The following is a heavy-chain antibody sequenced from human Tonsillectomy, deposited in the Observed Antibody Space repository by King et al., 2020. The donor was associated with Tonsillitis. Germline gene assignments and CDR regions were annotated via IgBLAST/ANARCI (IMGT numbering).Heavy chain of an antibody. CDR2: ISPYSGNT. CDR3: ARGIEQWLAPFDF. D-gene: IGHD6-19*01. J-gene: IGHJ4*02. Sequence: QLVQSGAELRKPGASVQGSCKASGYTFTSSSFGISWLRQSPGQGLEWMGWISPYSGNTNYAQKLKGRVIMTTDTSTSTAYMELRSLRSDDTAVYYCARGIEQWLAPFDFWGQGTLVTVSS. CDR1: GYTFTSSSFG. V-gene: IGHV1-18*01.